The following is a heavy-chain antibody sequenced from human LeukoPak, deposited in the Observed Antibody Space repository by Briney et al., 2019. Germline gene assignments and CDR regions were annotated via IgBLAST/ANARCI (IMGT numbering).Heavy chain of an antibody. D-gene: IGHD6-13*01. J-gene: IGHJ6*02. CDR1: GGSISSSSYY. Sequence: QTSETLSLTCTVSGGSISSSSYYWGWIRQPPGKGLEWIGSIYYSGSTYYNPSLKSRVTISVDKSKNQFSLKLSSVTAADTAVYYCAHGGGWSSSWYSSAYYYGMDVWGQGTTVTVSS. CDR3: AHGGGWSSSWYSSAYYYGMDV. V-gene: IGHV4-39*07. CDR2: IYYSGST.